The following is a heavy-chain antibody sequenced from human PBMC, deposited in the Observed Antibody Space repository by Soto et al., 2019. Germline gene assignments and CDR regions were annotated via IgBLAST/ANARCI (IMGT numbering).Heavy chain of an antibody. J-gene: IGHJ6*02. D-gene: IGHD4-17*01. CDR3: VRDGDYARAGRYYYYGMDV. Sequence: PGESLTISCKGSGYSFTSYWISWVRQMPVKGLEWTGRIDPSDSYTNYSPSFQVHVTISAEHSISTAYLQWSSLKASDTAMYYCVRDGDYARAGRYYYYGMDVWGQGTTVTVSS. CDR2: IDPSDSYT. V-gene: IGHV5-10-1*01. CDR1: GYSFTSYW.